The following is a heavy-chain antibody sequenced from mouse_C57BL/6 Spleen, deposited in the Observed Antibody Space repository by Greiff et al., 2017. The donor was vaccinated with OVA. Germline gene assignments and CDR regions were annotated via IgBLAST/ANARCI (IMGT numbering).Heavy chain of an antibody. Sequence: EVMLVESGGGLVQPGGSLSLSCAASGFTFTDYYMSWVRQPPGKALEWLGFIRNKANGYTTEYSASVKGRFTISRDNSQSILYLQMNALRAEDSATSYCASYISYSHWYFDVWGTGTTVTVSS. D-gene: IGHD2-12*01. CDR3: ASYISYSHWYFDV. V-gene: IGHV7-3*01. J-gene: IGHJ1*03. CDR2: IRNKANGYTT. CDR1: GFTFTDYY.